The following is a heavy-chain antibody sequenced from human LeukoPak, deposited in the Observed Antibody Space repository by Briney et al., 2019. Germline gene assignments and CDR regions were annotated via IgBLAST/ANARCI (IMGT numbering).Heavy chain of an antibody. CDR1: GYTFTGYY. CDR2: INPNSGGT. Sequence: ASVKVSCKASGYTFTGYYMHRVRQAPGQGLEWMGWINPNSGGTNYAQKFQGRVTMTRDTSISTAYMELSRLRSDDTAVYYCARGRGYSRGAFDIWGQGTMVTVSS. V-gene: IGHV1-2*02. CDR3: ARGRGYSRGAFDI. D-gene: IGHD5-18*01. J-gene: IGHJ3*02.